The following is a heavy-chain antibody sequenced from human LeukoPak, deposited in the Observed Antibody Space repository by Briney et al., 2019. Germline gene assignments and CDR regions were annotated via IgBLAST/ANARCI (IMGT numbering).Heavy chain of an antibody. CDR1: GFTVTSSA. V-gene: IGHV1-58*02. CDR2: IVVGSGNT. D-gene: IGHD4-23*01. Sequence: GASVKVSCKAAGFTVTSSAMQWVRQARGQRLEWRGWIVVGSGNTNYAQKFQERVTITRDLSTSTAYMELSSLRSEDTAVYYCAAKTTVVRGRYFDYWGQGTLVTVSS. CDR3: AAKTTVVRGRYFDY. J-gene: IGHJ4*02.